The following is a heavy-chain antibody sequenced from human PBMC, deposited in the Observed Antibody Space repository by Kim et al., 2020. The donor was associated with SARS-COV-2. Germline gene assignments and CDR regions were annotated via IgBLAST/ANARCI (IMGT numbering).Heavy chain of an antibody. CDR3: ARGVAAAGTGAWFDP. D-gene: IGHD6-13*01. J-gene: IGHJ5*02. Sequence: ADSVKGRFTISRDNSTNTLYLQMNSRRAERAAVYYCARGVAAAGTGAWFDPWGQGTLVTVSS. V-gene: IGHV3-30*05.